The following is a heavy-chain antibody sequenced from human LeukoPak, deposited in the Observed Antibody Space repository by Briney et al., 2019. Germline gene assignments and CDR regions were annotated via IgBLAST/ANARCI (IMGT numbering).Heavy chain of an antibody. Sequence: GGSLRLSCAASGFTFSSYWRSWVRQAPGKGLEWVANIKQDGSEKYYVDSVKGRLTISRDNAKNSLYLQMNSLRAEDTAVYYCARDLREHGVFDIWGQGTMVTVSS. J-gene: IGHJ3*02. CDR3: ARDLREHGVFDI. CDR2: IKQDGSEK. D-gene: IGHD1-26*01. CDR1: GFTFSSYW. V-gene: IGHV3-7*03.